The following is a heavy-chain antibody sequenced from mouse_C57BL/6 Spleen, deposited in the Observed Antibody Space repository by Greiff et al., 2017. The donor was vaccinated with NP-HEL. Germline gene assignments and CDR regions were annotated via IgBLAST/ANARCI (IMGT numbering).Heavy chain of an antibody. D-gene: IGHD1-1*01. CDR3: ARHYGSSSWYFDV. CDR1: GFTFSSYG. CDR2: ISSGGSYT. Sequence: EVQLVESGGDLVKPGGSLKLSCAASGFTFSSYGMSWVRQTPDKRLEWVATISSGGSYTYYPDSVKGRFTISRDNAKNTLYLQMSSLKSEDTAMYYCARHYGSSSWYFDVWGTGTTVTVSS. J-gene: IGHJ1*03. V-gene: IGHV5-6*01.